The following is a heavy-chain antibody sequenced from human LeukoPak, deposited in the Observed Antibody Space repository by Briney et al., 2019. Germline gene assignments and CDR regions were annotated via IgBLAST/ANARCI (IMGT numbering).Heavy chain of an antibody. Sequence: ASVKVSCKASGYTFTSYGISWVRQAPGQGLEWMGWISAYNGNTNYAQKLQGRVTMTTDTSTSTAYMELRSLRSDDTAVCYCARVKLYYYDSSGYYDDYWGQGTLVTVSS. J-gene: IGHJ4*02. D-gene: IGHD3-22*01. CDR1: GYTFTSYG. CDR2: ISAYNGNT. CDR3: ARVKLYYYDSSGYYDDY. V-gene: IGHV1-18*01.